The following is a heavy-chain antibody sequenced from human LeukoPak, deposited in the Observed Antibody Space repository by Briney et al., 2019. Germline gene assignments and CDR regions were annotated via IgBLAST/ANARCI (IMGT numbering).Heavy chain of an antibody. CDR1: GYTFTGYY. V-gene: IGHV1-2*02. J-gene: IGHJ5*02. Sequence: ASVKVSCKASGYTFTGYYMHWVRQAPGQGLEWMGCINPNSGGTNYAQKFQGRVTMTRDTSISTAYMELSRLRSDDTAVYYCARVYVCSGGSCYGNWFDPWGQGTLVTVSS. CDR2: INPNSGGT. CDR3: ARVYVCSGGSCYGNWFDP. D-gene: IGHD2-15*01.